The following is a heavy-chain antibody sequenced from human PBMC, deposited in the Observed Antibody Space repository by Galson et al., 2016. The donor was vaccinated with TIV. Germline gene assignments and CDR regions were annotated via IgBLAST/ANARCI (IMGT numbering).Heavy chain of an antibody. V-gene: IGHV4-4*02. J-gene: IGHJ6*02. Sequence: LSLTCTVSGDSITSINWRAWVRQPPGKGLEWIGEIHQSGTTNYNPSLKSRVTMSVDKSKNQVSLKVNSVTAADTAVYYCAKFISGLYGMDVWGQGTTVTVSS. CDR1: GDSITSINW. CDR2: IHQSGTT. D-gene: IGHD2/OR15-2a*01. CDR3: AKFISGLYGMDV.